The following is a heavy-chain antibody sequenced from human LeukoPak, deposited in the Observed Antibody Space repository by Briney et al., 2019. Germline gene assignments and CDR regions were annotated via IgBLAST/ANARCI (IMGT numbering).Heavy chain of an antibody. CDR1: GYSFTSSC. V-gene: IGHV5-51*01. J-gene: IGHJ4*02. D-gene: IGHD3-16*01. CDR2: IYPGDSDT. CDR3: AWGYYLDY. Sequence: GDSLKISCKVSGYSFTSSCICWVLQMPGKGLEWMGIIYPGDSDTRYSPSFQGQVIISADKSISTAYLQWSSLNASDTAMYYCAWGYYLDYWGEGTMVTVSS.